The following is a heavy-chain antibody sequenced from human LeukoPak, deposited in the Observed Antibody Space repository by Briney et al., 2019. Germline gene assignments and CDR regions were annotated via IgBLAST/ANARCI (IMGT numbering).Heavy chain of an antibody. J-gene: IGHJ4*02. CDR3: ARGHKQQWLVLYI. Sequence: ASETLSLTCAVYGGSFSGYYWSWIRQPPGKGLEWIGEINHSGSTNYNPSLKSRVTISVDTSKNQFSLELSSVTAADTAVYYCARGHKQQWLVLYIWGQGTLVTVSS. CDR1: GGSFSGYY. CDR2: INHSGST. D-gene: IGHD6-19*01. V-gene: IGHV4-34*01.